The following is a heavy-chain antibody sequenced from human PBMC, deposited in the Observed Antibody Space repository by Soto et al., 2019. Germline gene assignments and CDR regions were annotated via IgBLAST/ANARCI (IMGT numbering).Heavy chain of an antibody. CDR1: GYTFTSYY. D-gene: IGHD5-12*01. CDR2: IDPSSGSA. CDR3: AREMATIRGVYFDY. J-gene: IGHJ4*02. V-gene: IGHV1-46*01. Sequence: ASVKVSCKASGYTFTSYYMHWVRQDPGPGLEWMGIIDPSSGSAKYAQKFQGRVTMTRDTSTNTVYMDLSSLRSEDTAVYYCAREMATIRGVYFDYWGQGTLVTVS.